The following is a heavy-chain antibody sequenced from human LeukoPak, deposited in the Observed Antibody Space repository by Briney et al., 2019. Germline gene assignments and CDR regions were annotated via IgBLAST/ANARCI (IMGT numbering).Heavy chain of an antibody. CDR3: VRALGYCSSGSCYYYDY. CDR2: IYPGDSET. Sequence: GESQKISCKGSGYRFSSYWIGWVRQMPGKGLEWMGIIYPGDSETSYSPSFRGQVTISAAKSISTAYLQWSSLKASDTAMYYCVRALGYCSSGSCYYYDYWGQGTLVTVSS. V-gene: IGHV5-51*01. D-gene: IGHD2-15*01. J-gene: IGHJ4*02. CDR1: GYRFSSYW.